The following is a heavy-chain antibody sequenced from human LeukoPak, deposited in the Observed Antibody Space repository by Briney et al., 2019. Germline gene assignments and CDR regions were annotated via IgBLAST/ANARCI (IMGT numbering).Heavy chain of an antibody. D-gene: IGHD2-2*01. CDR2: IIPILGIA. CDR3: ARVRSSTSLGWFDP. V-gene: IGHV1-69*02. J-gene: IGHJ5*02. CDR1: GGTLSSYT. Sequence: ASVKVSCKASGGTLSSYTISWVRQAPGQGLEWMGRIIPILGIANYAQKFQGRVTITADKSTSTAYMELSSLRSEDTAVYYCARVRSSTSLGWFDPWGQETLVTVSS.